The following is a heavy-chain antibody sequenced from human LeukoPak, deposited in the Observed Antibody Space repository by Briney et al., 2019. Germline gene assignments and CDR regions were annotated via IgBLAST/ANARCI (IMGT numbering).Heavy chain of an antibody. CDR3: ARQGLYYYDSSGYYGY. Sequence: GESLKISCKGSGYSFTSYWIGWVRQMPGKGLEWMGIIYPGDSDTRYSPSFQGQVTISAGKSISTAYLQWSSLKASDTAMYYCARQGLYYYDSSGYYGYWGQGTLVTVSS. CDR1: GYSFTSYW. V-gene: IGHV5-51*01. CDR2: IYPGDSDT. J-gene: IGHJ4*02. D-gene: IGHD3-22*01.